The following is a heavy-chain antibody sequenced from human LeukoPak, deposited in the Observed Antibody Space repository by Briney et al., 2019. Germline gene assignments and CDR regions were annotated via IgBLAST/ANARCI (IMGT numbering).Heavy chain of an antibody. J-gene: IGHJ4*02. CDR1: GGSFSGYY. CDR2: INHSGST. CDR3: ARVWRYYDGSGYSYYFDY. Sequence: SETLSLTCAVYGGSFSGYYWSWIRQPPGKGLEWIGEINHSGSTNYNPSLKSRVTISVDTSKNQFSLKLSSVTAADTAVYYCARVWRYYDGSGYSYYFDYWGQGTLVTVSS. D-gene: IGHD3-22*01. V-gene: IGHV4-34*01.